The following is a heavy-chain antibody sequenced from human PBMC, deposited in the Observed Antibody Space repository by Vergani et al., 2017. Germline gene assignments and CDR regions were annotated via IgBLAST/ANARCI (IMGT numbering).Heavy chain of an antibody. J-gene: IGHJ3*02. D-gene: IGHD3-9*01. CDR2: INHSGST. CDR1: GGSFSGYY. V-gene: IGHV4-34*01. CDR3: ARGLPWLRNDAFDI. Sequence: QVQLQQWGAGLLKPSETLSLTCAVYGGSFSGYYWSWIRQPPGKGLEWIGEINHSGSTNYNPSLKSRVTISVDTSKNQFSLKLSSVTAADTAVYYCARGLPWLRNDAFDIGGQGTMVTVSS.